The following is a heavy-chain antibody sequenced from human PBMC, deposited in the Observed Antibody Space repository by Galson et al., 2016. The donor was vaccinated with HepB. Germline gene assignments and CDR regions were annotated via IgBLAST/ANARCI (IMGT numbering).Heavy chain of an antibody. J-gene: IGHJ6*04. Sequence: SLRLSCAASGFTFSNYGMTWVRQAPGKGLEVVSSISRSGDSTDYADSVKGRFTISRDNSKNTLSLQMNSLRAEDTAVYYCVQGSTAPAVLGKGTTVTVSS. CDR1: GFTFSNYG. V-gene: IGHV3-23*01. CDR2: ISRSGDST. CDR3: VQGSTAPAV. D-gene: IGHD1-26*01.